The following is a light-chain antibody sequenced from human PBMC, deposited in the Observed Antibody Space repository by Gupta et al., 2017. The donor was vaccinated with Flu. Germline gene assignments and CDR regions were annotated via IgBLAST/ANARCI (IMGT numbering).Light chain of an antibody. J-gene: IGKJ2*01. CDR2: GAF. CDR1: QDISRW. Sequence: PSSLSASVGARVTITCRASQDISRWLAWYQQRPEEAPKSLIYGAFDLQRGVPSRFSGSGSGTHFTLTISDLQPEDFATYYCQQYNIYPPTFGQGTKL. V-gene: IGKV1D-16*01. CDR3: QQYNIYPPT.